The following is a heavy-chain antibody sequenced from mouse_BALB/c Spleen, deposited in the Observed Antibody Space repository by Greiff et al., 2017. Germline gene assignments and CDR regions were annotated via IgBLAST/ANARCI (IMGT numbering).Heavy chain of an antibody. CDR2: IWSGGST. J-gene: IGHJ4*01. D-gene: IGHD2-1*01. CDR1: GFSLTSYG. V-gene: IGHV2-2*02. CDR3: AKYGNYEYYYAMDY. Sequence: VQLVESGPGLVQPSQSLSITCTVSGFSLTSYGVHWVRQSPGKGLEWLGVIWSGGSTDYNAAFISRLSISKDNSKSQVFFKMNSLQANDTAIYYCAKYGNYEYYYAMDYWGQGTSVTVSS.